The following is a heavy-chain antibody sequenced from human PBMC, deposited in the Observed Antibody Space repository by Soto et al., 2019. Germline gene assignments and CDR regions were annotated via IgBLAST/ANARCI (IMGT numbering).Heavy chain of an antibody. CDR2: IDGDGSRI. Sequence: EVQLVESGGGSVQPGESLRLSYAASGFIFSNFLMHWVRQGPGEGLVWLARIDGDGSRIRYADSVKGRFTISRDNAKNTLYLQMNSLRADDTAMYYCLRDVQFQSFDSWGQGTLVTVSS. J-gene: IGHJ4*02. V-gene: IGHV3-74*01. D-gene: IGHD4-4*01. CDR3: LRDVQFQSFDS. CDR1: GFIFSNFL.